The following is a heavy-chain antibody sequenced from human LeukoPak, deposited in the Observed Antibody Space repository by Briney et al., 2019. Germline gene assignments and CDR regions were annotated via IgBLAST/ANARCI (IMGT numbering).Heavy chain of an antibody. Sequence: SETLSLTCAVYGGSFSGYYWSWIRQPPGKGLEWIGEINHSGSTNYNPSLKSRVTISVDTSKNQFSLKLSSVTAADTAVYYCARGSPPDYCSSTSCYDEYWGRGTLVTVSS. D-gene: IGHD2-2*01. J-gene: IGHJ4*02. CDR3: ARGSPPDYCSSTSCYDEY. CDR2: INHSGST. V-gene: IGHV4-34*01. CDR1: GGSFSGYY.